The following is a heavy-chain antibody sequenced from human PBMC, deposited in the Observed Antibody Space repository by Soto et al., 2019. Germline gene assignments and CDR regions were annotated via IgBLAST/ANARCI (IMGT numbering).Heavy chain of an antibody. Sequence: QVQLQESGPGLVKPSGTLSLTCAVSGGSISSSNWWSWVRQPPGKGLEWIGEIDHSGSTNYNPSLKSRVTISVDKSTNQCSLKLSSVTAADTAVYYWARDFGSGGYGDDWGQGTLVTASA. CDR1: GGSISSSNW. CDR3: ARDFGSGGYGDD. J-gene: IGHJ4*02. V-gene: IGHV4-4*02. D-gene: IGHD1-26*01. CDR2: IDHSGST.